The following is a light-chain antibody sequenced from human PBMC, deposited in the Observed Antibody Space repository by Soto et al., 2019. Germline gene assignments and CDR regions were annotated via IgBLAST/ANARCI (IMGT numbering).Light chain of an antibody. J-gene: IGKJ1*01. CDR1: QTITRW. Sequence: ITQSPATLSSCIVDRVTITCRASQTITRWMAWYQQKPGQAPRLLIYGASTRATGIPARFSGSGSGTEFTLTISSLQSEDFAVYYCQQYNNWPPTFGQGTKVDIK. CDR3: QQYNNWPPT. V-gene: IGKV3-15*01. CDR2: GAS.